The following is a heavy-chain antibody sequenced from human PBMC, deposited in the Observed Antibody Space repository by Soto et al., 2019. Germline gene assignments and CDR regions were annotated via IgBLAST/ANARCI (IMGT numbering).Heavy chain of an antibody. D-gene: IGHD2-2*01. V-gene: IGHV1-18*01. J-gene: IGHJ4*02. CDR3: ARDHSLRNQMPDY. CDR2: ISAYNGNT. CDR1: GYTFTSYC. Sequence: ASVKVSCKASGYTFTSYCISWVRQSPVQGLEWMGWISAYNGNTNYAQKLQGRVTMTTDTSTSTAYMELRSLRSDDTAVYYCARDHSLRNQMPDYWGQGTLVTVSS.